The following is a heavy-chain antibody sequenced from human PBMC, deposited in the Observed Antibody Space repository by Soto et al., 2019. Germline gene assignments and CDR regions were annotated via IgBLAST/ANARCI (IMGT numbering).Heavy chain of an antibody. CDR3: ARSEGGSYPYFEY. CDR1: GFPSNSYD. CDR2: ISYEGGNK. V-gene: IGHV3-30*03. D-gene: IGHD1-26*01. Sequence: AGGSLRLSCAAPGFPSNSYDMHWVRQAPGKGLEWVAVISYEGGNKNYADSVKGRFTISRDNSQNTLYLQMSSLRAEDTAVHYCARSEGGSYPYFEYWGQGTLVTVSS. J-gene: IGHJ4*02.